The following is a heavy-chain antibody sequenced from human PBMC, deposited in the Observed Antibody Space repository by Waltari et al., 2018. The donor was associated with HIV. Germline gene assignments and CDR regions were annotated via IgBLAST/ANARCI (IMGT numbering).Heavy chain of an antibody. Sequence: EVQLVESGGGLVKPGGSLRLSCAASGFTFSSYNMNWLRTAPGKGLEWVSSISSTSSYIYYADSVKGRFTISRDNAKNSLYLQMNSLRAEDTAVYYCARGIGSTSCYYDYWGQGTLVTVSS. CDR3: ARGIGSTSCYYDY. D-gene: IGHD2-2*01. V-gene: IGHV3-21*01. CDR1: GFTFSSYN. CDR2: ISSTSSYI. J-gene: IGHJ4*02.